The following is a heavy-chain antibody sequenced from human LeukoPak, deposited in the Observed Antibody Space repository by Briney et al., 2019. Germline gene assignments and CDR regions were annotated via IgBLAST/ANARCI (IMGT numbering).Heavy chain of an antibody. CDR2: IIPIFGTA. V-gene: IGHV1-69*13. CDR3: ARSMVRGVIDAFDI. J-gene: IGHJ3*02. CDR1: GGTFSSYA. D-gene: IGHD3-10*01. Sequence: GASVKVSCKASGGTFSSYAISRVRQAPGQGLEWMGGIIPIFGTANYAQKFQGRVTITADESTSTAYMELSSLRSEDTAVYYCARSMVRGVIDAFDIWGQGTMVTVSS.